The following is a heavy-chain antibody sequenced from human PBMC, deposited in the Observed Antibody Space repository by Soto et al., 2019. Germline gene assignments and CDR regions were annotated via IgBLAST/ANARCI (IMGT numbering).Heavy chain of an antibody. V-gene: IGHV6-1*01. CDR3: ARSEEDSDYYYGMDV. D-gene: IGHD2-15*01. Sequence: SQTLSLTCVGSGDTVSSNSVAWNWVRQSPSRGLEWLGRTYYRSRWYSDYAVSVRSRIDINADTSKNQDSLQLNSVTPEDTAVYYCARSEEDSDYYYGMDVWGQGTTVTVSS. CDR2: TYYRSRWYS. J-gene: IGHJ6*02. CDR1: GDTVSSNSVA.